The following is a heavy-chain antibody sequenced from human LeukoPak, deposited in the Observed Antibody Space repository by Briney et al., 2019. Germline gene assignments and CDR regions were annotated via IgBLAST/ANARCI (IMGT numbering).Heavy chain of an antibody. CDR3: ARGGIQVSGIDEFDY. V-gene: IGHV3-13*01. CDR1: GFTFIDYD. CDR2: IGIRGDT. J-gene: IGHJ4*02. D-gene: IGHD6-19*01. Sequence: GGSLRLSCAASGFTFIDYDMHWVRQATGKGLEWVSAIGIRGDTQYSGSVKGRFTISRENAESSLYLQMNSLRAEDTAVYYCARGGIQVSGIDEFDYWGQGTLVTVSS.